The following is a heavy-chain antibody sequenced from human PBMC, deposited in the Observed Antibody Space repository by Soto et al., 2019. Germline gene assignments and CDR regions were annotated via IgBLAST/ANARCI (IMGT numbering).Heavy chain of an antibody. J-gene: IGHJ5*02. CDR3: ARCDSAAAMYNWFDP. D-gene: IGHD6-13*01. Sequence: GASVKVSCKASGYTFTSYAMHWVRQAPGQRLEWMGWINAGNGNTKYSQKFQGRVTITRDTSASTAYMELSSLRSEDTAVYYCARCDSAAAMYNWFDPWGQGTLVTVSS. CDR1: GYTFTSYA. V-gene: IGHV1-3*01. CDR2: INAGNGNT.